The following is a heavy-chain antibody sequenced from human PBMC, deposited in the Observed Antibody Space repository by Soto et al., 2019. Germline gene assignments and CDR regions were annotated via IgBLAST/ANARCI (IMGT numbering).Heavy chain of an antibody. CDR3: ASIRPSSSWDY. Sequence: PGGSLRLSCAASGFNFNNYWMTWVRQAPGEGLAWVASINEDGSEESYVDSVKGRFTISRDNAKNSLFLQMNSLRVEDTAVYYCASIRPSSSWDYWGRGTLVTVSS. CDR1: GFNFNNYW. V-gene: IGHV3-7*01. D-gene: IGHD2-2*01. J-gene: IGHJ4*02. CDR2: INEDGSEE.